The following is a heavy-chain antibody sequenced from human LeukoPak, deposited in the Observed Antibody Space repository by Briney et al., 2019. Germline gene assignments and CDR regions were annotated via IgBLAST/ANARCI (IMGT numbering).Heavy chain of an antibody. CDR2: ISWDGGST. Sequence: PGGSLRLSCAASGFTFSTYWMSWFRQAPGEGLEWVSGISWDGGSTSYADSVKGRFTISRDNAKNSLYLQMNSLRAEDTAFYHCVFSSYGPYLYGINIWGHGTMVTVSS. V-gene: IGHV3-20*01. CDR1: GFTFSTYW. D-gene: IGHD2-8*01. J-gene: IGHJ3*02. CDR3: VFSSYGPYLYGINI.